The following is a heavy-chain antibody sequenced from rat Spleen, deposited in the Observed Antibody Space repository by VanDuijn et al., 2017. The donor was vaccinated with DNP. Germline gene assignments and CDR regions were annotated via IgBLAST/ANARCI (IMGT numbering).Heavy chain of an antibody. D-gene: IGHD4-1*01. V-gene: IGHV5-46*01. CDR2: ISTSGAVT. Sequence: EVQLVESGGGLVQPGRSLKLSCAASGFTFSNFPMAWVRQAPTKGLEWVADISTSGAVTYYRDSVKGRFTISRDNTESTLYLQMDSLRSEDTATYYCTRCSTRAARLFDNWGPGIMVTVSS. CDR1: GFTFSNFP. CDR3: TRCSTRAARLFDN. J-gene: IGHJ1*01.